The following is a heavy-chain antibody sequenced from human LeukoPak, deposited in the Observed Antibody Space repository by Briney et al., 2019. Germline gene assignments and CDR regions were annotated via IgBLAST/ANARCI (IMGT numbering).Heavy chain of an antibody. CDR1: GYTFTSYG. V-gene: IGHV1-18*01. Sequence: ASVKVSCKASGYTFTSYGISWVRQAPGQGLEWMGWISTYNGNRNYAQKLQGRVTMTADTSTSTAYMELRSLRSDDTAVYYCARGSAVVVSEKGHLDYWGQGTLVTVSS. J-gene: IGHJ4*02. D-gene: IGHD2-2*01. CDR2: ISTYNGNR. CDR3: ARGSAVVVSEKGHLDY.